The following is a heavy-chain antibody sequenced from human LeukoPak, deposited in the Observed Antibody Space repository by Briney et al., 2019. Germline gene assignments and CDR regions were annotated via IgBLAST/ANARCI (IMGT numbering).Heavy chain of an antibody. Sequence: SETLSLTCTVSGGSISSYYWSWIRQPPGKGLEWIGCIYYSGSTNYNPSLKSRVTISVDTSKNQFSLKLSSVTAADTAVYYCARGGQDYGDYPPYYGMDVWGQGTTVTVSS. D-gene: IGHD4-17*01. CDR1: GGSISSYY. CDR2: IYYSGST. V-gene: IGHV4-59*01. CDR3: ARGGQDYGDYPPYYGMDV. J-gene: IGHJ6*02.